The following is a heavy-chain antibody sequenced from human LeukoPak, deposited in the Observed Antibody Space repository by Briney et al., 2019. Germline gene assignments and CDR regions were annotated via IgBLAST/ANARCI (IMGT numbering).Heavy chain of an antibody. J-gene: IGHJ4*02. CDR1: GFTFSSYW. CDR2: IKQDGSEK. D-gene: IGHD1-26*01. V-gene: IGHV3-7*01. CDR3: ARVQWELRGVGSYFEY. Sequence: GGSLRLSCVVSGFTFSSYWMSWVRQAPGKGLEWVANIKQDGSEKYYVDSVKGRFTMSRDNAKNSLYLQMNSLRAEDTAVYYCARVQWELRGVGSYFEYWGKGALVTVSS.